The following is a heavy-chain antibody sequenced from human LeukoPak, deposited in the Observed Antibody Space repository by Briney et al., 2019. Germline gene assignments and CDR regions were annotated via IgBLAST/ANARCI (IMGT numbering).Heavy chain of an antibody. Sequence: SETLSLTCAVYGGSFSGYYWSWIRQPPGKGREWIGEINHSGSTNYNPSLKSRVTISVDTSKTQSSLKLSSVTAADTAVYYCARVRKNYDILTGYYRYYYYGMDVWGQGTTVTVSS. CDR2: INHSGST. CDR3: ARVRKNYDILTGYYRYYYYGMDV. V-gene: IGHV4-34*01. J-gene: IGHJ6*02. CDR1: GGSFSGYY. D-gene: IGHD3-9*01.